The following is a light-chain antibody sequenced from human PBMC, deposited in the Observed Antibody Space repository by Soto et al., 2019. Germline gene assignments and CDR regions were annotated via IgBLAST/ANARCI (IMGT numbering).Light chain of an antibody. Sequence: DIQMTQSPSTLSASVGDRVTITCRASQSITTWLAWYQQKSGKAPKLLIYKASSLQSGVPSRFSGSGSGTEFTLTISNLQPDDFATYFCQQYDSYRYSFGQGTKVEIK. V-gene: IGKV1-5*03. CDR1: QSITTW. J-gene: IGKJ2*03. CDR2: KAS. CDR3: QQYDSYRYS.